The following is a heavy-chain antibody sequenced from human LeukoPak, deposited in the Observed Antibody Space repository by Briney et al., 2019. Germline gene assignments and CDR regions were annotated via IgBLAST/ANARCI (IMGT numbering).Heavy chain of an antibody. D-gene: IGHD2-21*02. J-gene: IGHJ4*02. V-gene: IGHV3-23*01. CDR1: GFTFSSYW. Sequence: GGSLRLSCAASGFTFSSYWMHWVRQAPGKGLVWVSTISGSGGGTYYADSVKGRFTISRDNSKNTLYLEMNSLRAEDTAIYYCAKGGGDFLYRFDFRGQGTLVTVSS. CDR2: ISGSGGGT. CDR3: AKGGGDFLYRFDF.